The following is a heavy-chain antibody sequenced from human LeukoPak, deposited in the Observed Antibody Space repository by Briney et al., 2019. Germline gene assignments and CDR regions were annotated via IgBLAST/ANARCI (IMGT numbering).Heavy chain of an antibody. D-gene: IGHD1-26*01. CDR1: GYTLTELS. Sequence: APVKVSCKVSGYTLTELSMHWVRQAPGKGLEWMGGFDPEDGETIYAQKFQGRVTMTEDTSTDTAYMELSSLRSEDTAVYYCATDLSGSYSYFDYWGRGTLVTVSS. CDR2: FDPEDGET. CDR3: ATDLSGSYSYFDY. V-gene: IGHV1-24*01. J-gene: IGHJ4*02.